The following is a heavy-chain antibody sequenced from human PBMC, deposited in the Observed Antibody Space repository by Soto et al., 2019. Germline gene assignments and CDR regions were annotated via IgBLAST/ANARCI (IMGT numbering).Heavy chain of an antibody. CDR3: ARQDCSGGSCYPNAFDI. CDR1: GYSFTSYW. J-gene: IGHJ3*02. Sequence: GESLKISCKGSGYSFTSYWIGWVRQMPGKGLEWMGIIYPGDSDTRYSPSFQGQVTISADKSISTAYLQWSSLKASDTAMYYCARQDCSGGSCYPNAFDIWGQGTMVTVSS. D-gene: IGHD2-15*01. CDR2: IYPGDSDT. V-gene: IGHV5-51*01.